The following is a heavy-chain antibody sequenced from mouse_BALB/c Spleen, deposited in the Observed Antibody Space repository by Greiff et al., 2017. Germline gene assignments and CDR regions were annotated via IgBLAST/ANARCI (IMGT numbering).Heavy chain of an antibody. Sequence: EVHLVESGGGLVQPGGSRKLSCAASGFTFSSFGMHWVRQAPEKGLEWVAYISSGSSTIYYADTVKGRFTISRDNPKNTLFLQMTSLRSEDTAMYYCARKGYGNYEDAMDYWGQGTSVTVSS. CDR1: GFTFSSFG. CDR2: ISSGSSTI. CDR3: ARKGYGNYEDAMDY. J-gene: IGHJ4*01. V-gene: IGHV5-17*02. D-gene: IGHD2-10*02.